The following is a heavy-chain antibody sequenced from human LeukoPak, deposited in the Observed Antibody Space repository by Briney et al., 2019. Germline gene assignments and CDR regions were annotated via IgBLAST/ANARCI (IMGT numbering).Heavy chain of an antibody. V-gene: IGHV4-59*08. CDR1: GGSISNYY. CDR2: IYYSGST. Sequence: LETLSLTCSVSGGSISNYYWSWIRQPAGKGLEWIGYIYYSGSTNYNPALKSRVTMSVDTSKNQFSLKLSSVTAADTAVYYCVRGDYYDSSEHFQHWGQGTLVTVSS. D-gene: IGHD3-22*01. J-gene: IGHJ1*01. CDR3: VRGDYYDSSEHFQH.